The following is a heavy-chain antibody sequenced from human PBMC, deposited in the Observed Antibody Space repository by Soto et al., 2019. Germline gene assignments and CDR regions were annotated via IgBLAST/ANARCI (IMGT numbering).Heavy chain of an antibody. J-gene: IGHJ4*02. V-gene: IGHV1-46*01. CDR3: VRADFDQYFDY. CDR1: GFTFTNYY. Sequence: ASVKVSCKASGFTFTNYYMHWVRRAPEQGLEWMGIISPSGDSANYAQRFQGRVTMTRDTSTSTVYMELSSLTSEDTAVYYCVRADFDQYFDYWGQGSLVTVSS. CDR2: ISPSGDSA. D-gene: IGHD3-9*01.